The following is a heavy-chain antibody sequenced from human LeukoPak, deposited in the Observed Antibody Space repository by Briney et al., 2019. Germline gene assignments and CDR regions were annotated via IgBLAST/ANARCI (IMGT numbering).Heavy chain of an antibody. CDR1: GFTFGDHA. Sequence: GRSLRLSCTASGFTFGDHAMSWVRQAPGKGLEWVGFIRSKGYGGTTECAASVKGRFTISRDDSKSIAYLQMNSLKTEDTARYFCTRGRTQQWLYYGMDVWGQGTTVIVSS. J-gene: IGHJ6*02. CDR2: IRSKGYGGTT. CDR3: TRGRTQQWLYYGMDV. D-gene: IGHD5-18*01. V-gene: IGHV3-49*04.